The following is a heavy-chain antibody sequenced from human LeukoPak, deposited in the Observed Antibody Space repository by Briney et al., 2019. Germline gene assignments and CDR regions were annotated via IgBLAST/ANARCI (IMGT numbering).Heavy chain of an antibody. D-gene: IGHD3-10*01. CDR1: GYTFTGYY. V-gene: IGHV1-2*02. Sequence: GASVKVSCKASGYTFTGYYMHWVRQAPGQGLEWMGWINPNSGGTNYAQKFQGRVTMTRDTSISTAYMELRSLRSDDTAVYYCARDRPSSVVWGVISPDFDYWGQGTLVTVSS. CDR2: INPNSGGT. J-gene: IGHJ4*02. CDR3: ARDRPSSVVWGVISPDFDY.